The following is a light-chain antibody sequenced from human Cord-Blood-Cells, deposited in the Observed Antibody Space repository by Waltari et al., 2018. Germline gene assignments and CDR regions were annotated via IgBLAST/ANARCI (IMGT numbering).Light chain of an antibody. V-gene: IGLV3-19*01. J-gene: IGLJ1*01. CDR3: NSRDSSGNV. Sequence: SSELTQDPAVSVALGQTVRITCHGDSITRYHASWYQQNPVQAPLLIIYGKNNLPSGFPDRFSGSSSENTASLTITGAQAEDEADYYCNSRDSSGNVFGTGTKVTVL. CDR2: GKN. CDR1: SITRYH.